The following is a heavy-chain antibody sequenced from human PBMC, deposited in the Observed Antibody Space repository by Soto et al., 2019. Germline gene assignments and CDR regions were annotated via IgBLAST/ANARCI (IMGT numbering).Heavy chain of an antibody. CDR3: ANDTGYRIDY. CDR1: GDSVSIYSGA. J-gene: IGHJ4*02. Sequence: PSQTLSLTGVISGDSVSIYSGAWNWIRQSPSRGLEWLGRTYYRSKWYYDYAESVKSRIIISVDTYKNQFSMQLNSVTPEDAAVYYCANDTGYRIDYSGQGTQVTVSS. V-gene: IGHV6-1*01. CDR2: TYYRSKWYY. D-gene: IGHD5-12*01.